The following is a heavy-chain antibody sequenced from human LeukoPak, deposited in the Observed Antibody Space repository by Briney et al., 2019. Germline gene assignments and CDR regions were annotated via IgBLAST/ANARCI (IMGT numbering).Heavy chain of an antibody. D-gene: IGHD1-26*01. CDR2: INQDGSEK. V-gene: IGHV3-7*01. Sequence: GGSLRLSCAGSGFTFSTYWMSWVRQAPGKGLEWVGNINQDGSEKNFVDSVKGRFTISRDNAKNSLYLQMNSLRAEDTAVYYCARYGGSYYFDNWGQGTLVTVSS. J-gene: IGHJ4*02. CDR1: GFTFSTYW. CDR3: ARYGGSYYFDN.